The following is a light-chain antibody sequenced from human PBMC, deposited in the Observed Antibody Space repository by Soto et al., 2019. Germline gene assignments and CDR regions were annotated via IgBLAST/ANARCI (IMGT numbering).Light chain of an antibody. CDR2: AAS. CDR3: QQSSSTSWT. J-gene: IGKJ1*01. CDR1: QSISNW. Sequence: DIQITHPPSSLSASVGYIFTITFLASQSISNWLAWYQQKPGKAPKLLIYAASTLRSGVPSRFSGSESGTDFTLTISGLQPEDFATYYCQQSSSTSWTFGQGTKVDIK. V-gene: IGKV1-39*01.